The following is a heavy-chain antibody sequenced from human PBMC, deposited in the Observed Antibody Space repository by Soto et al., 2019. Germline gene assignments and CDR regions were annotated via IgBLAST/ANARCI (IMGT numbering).Heavy chain of an antibody. CDR2: IYYSGST. J-gene: IGHJ4*02. D-gene: IGHD5-18*01. Sequence: PSETLSLTCTVSGGSISSYFWSWIRQPPGKGLEWIGYIYYSGSTNYNPSLKSRVTISVETSKNQFSLKLSSVTAADTAVYYCARSGTAMVLVDYWGQGTLVTVSS. CDR1: GGSISSYF. V-gene: IGHV4-59*01. CDR3: ARSGTAMVLVDY.